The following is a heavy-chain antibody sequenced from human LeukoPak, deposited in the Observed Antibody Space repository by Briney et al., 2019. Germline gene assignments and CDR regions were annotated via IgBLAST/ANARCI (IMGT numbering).Heavy chain of an antibody. Sequence: GASVKVSCKASGYTFTSYAMHWVRQAPGQRLEWMGWINAGNGNTKYSQKFQGRVTITRDTSASTAYMELSSLRSEDTAVYYCARGGLLRNLFSKNWFDPWGQGTLVTVSS. CDR2: INAGNGNT. CDR1: GYTFTSYA. V-gene: IGHV1-3*01. CDR3: ARGGLLRNLFSKNWFDP. D-gene: IGHD2-15*01. J-gene: IGHJ5*02.